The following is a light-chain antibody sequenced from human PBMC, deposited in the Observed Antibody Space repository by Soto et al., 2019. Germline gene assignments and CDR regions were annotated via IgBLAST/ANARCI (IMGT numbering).Light chain of an antibody. CDR2: WAS. V-gene: IGKV4-1*01. CDR1: QSVLYSSNNKNY. CDR3: QQYHSTPKT. Sequence: DIVMTQSPDSLAVSLGERATINCKSSQSVLYSSNNKNYLAWYQQKPGQPPKLLIYWASTREFGVPARFSGSGSGTDFTLTISSLQAEDVAVYYCQQYHSTPKTFGQGTKVEIK. J-gene: IGKJ1*01.